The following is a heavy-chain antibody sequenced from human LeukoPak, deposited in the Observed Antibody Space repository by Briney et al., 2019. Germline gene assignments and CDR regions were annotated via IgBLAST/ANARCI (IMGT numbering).Heavy chain of an antibody. Sequence: GASVKVSCKASGGTFSSYAISWVRQAPGQGLEWMGGIIPIFGTANYAQKFQGRVTITTDESTSTAYMELSSLRSEDTAVYYCARGDILTVMPSGGFDYWGQGTLVTVSS. CDR1: GGTFSSYA. CDR2: IIPIFGTA. D-gene: IGHD3-9*01. CDR3: ARGDILTVMPSGGFDY. J-gene: IGHJ4*02. V-gene: IGHV1-69*05.